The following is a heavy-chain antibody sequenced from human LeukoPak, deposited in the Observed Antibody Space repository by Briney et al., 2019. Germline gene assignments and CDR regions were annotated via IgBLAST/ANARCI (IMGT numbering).Heavy chain of an antibody. V-gene: IGHV3-48*01. Sequence: GGSLRLSCTAPGFTFSTHSMNWVRQAPGKGLEWVSYISDSSSAINYADSVKGRFTISRDSAKNSLYLQMNSLRAEDTAVYYCATYDSSGYYGYWGQGTLVTVSS. CDR3: ATYDSSGYYGY. J-gene: IGHJ4*02. CDR2: ISDSSSAI. CDR1: GFTFSTHS. D-gene: IGHD3-22*01.